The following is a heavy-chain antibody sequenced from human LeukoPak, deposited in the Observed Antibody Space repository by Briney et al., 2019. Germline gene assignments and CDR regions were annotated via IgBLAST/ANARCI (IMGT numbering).Heavy chain of an antibody. CDR2: ISWNSGDI. CDR3: ASPQYYDFWSGYYFSGGMDV. Sequence: PGGSLRLSCAASGFSFGGYALHWVRQAPGKGLEWVASISWNSGDIVHADSVKGRFTISRDNAKNSLYLQMNSLRAEDTAVYYCASPQYYDFWSGYYFSGGMDVWGQGTTVTVSS. D-gene: IGHD3-3*01. J-gene: IGHJ6*02. V-gene: IGHV3-9*01. CDR1: GFSFGGYA.